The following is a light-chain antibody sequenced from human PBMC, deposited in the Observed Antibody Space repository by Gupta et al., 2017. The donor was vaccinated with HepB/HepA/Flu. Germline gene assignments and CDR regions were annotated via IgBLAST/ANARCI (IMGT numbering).Light chain of an antibody. CDR1: QSLLHSNGYNY. J-gene: IGKJ4*01. Sequence: DIVMTQSPLYLPVTPGEPASISCRSSQSLLHSNGYNYLDWYLQKPGQSPQLLIYLGSNRASGVPDRVSGSGSGTDVTLKISRVEAEDVGVYYCMQALQTPVTFGGGTKVEIK. CDR2: LGS. CDR3: MQALQTPVT. V-gene: IGKV2-28*01.